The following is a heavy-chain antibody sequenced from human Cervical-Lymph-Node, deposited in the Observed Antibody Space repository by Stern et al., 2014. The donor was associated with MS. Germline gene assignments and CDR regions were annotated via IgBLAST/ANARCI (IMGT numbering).Heavy chain of an antibody. J-gene: IGHJ6*02. CDR1: GHTFTKFY. D-gene: IGHD4-17*01. CDR3: AADYGVSLGGLDV. V-gene: IGHV1-46*01. Sequence: VQLVQSGAEVKKPGASVKVSCQATGHTFTKFYIHWVRQAPGQGLEWMGIRTSGGDSTSHAEKFHVRVTMTRDTSTSTVYMELSGLRSEDTAVYYWAADYGVSLGGLDVWGQGTPVTVSS. CDR2: RTSGGDST.